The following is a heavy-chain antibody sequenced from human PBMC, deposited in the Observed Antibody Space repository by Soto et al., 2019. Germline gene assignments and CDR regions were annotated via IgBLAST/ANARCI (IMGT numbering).Heavy chain of an antibody. Sequence: VQLVQSGAEVKNPGASVNASCKASGDTFTTYGISWVRQAPGQGLEWMGWISSYNDYTNYAQKLQGRVTLTTDTTTRTAYMELRSLRSDDTSVYFCARDRFYAGLGRNRYCYSPPRYYGMGDWGEGTPKTVSS. CDR3: ARDRFYAGLGRNRYCYSPPRYYGMGD. CDR2: ISSYNDYT. D-gene: IGHD5-18*01. J-gene: IGHJ6*04. V-gene: IGHV1-18*01. CDR1: GDTFTTYG.